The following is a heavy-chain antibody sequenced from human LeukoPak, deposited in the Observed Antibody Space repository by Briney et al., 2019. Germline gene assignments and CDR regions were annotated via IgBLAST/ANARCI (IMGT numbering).Heavy chain of an antibody. CDR2: IYSGGST. D-gene: IGHD3-10*01. J-gene: IGHJ4*02. Sequence: GGSLRLSCAASGFTVSSNYMSWVRQAPGKGLEWVSVIYSGGSTYYADSVKGRFTISRDNAKNSLYLQMNSLRAEDTAVYYCARDKGYGSGNFWSVDYWGQGTLVTVSS. V-gene: IGHV3-53*01. CDR1: GFTVSSNY. CDR3: ARDKGYGSGNFWSVDY.